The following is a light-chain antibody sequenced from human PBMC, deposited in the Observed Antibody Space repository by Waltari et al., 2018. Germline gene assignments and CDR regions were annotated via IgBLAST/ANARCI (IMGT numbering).Light chain of an antibody. CDR3: GQGTNVPHT. V-gene: IGKV2-30*02. J-gene: IGKJ2*01. CDR2: KVS. Sequence: DVVMTQSPLSLPITPGQPASISCRSSQNIIHSDGNTYLSWYQQKPGQPPRLLIYKVSNRDSGVPDRFSGSGAGTDFTLKISRVEAEDIGIYFCGQGTNVPHTFGQGTKVEI. CDR1: QNIIHSDGNTY.